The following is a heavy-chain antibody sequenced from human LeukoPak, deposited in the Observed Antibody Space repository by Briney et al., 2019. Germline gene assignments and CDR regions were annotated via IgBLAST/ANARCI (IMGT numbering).Heavy chain of an antibody. CDR3: AADPDSSSWLFEY. Sequence: ASVKISCKASGGTFSSYAISWVRQAPGQRLEWIGWIVVGSGDTNYAQQFQERVTITRDMSTSTAYMELSSLTSEDTAVYYCAADPDSSSWLFEYWGQGSLVTVSS. V-gene: IGHV1-58*02. CDR1: GGTFSSYA. CDR2: IVVGSGDT. J-gene: IGHJ4*02. D-gene: IGHD6-13*01.